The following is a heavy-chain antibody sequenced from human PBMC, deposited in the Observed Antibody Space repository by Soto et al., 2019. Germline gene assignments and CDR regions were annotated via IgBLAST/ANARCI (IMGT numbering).Heavy chain of an antibody. CDR3: AVVVVPAANRGDP. D-gene: IGHD2-2*01. J-gene: IGHJ5*02. CDR2: LYYSGST. V-gene: IGHV4-30-4*01. Sequence: QVQLQESGPGLVKPSQTLSLTCTVSGGSISSGDYYWSWIRQPPGQGLEWIGYLYYSGSTYYNPSLKSRVTISVDTSKNQFSLKLSSVTSADTAVYYCAVVVVPAANRGDPWGQGTLVTVSS. CDR1: GGSISSGDYY.